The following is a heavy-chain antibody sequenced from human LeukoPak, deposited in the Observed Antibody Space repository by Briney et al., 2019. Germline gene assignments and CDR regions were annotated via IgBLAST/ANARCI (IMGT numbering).Heavy chain of an antibody. CDR1: GGSISSYY. J-gene: IGHJ4*02. Sequence: SETLSLTCTVSGGSISSYYWSWIRQPAGKGLEWIGRIYTSGSTNYNPSLKSRVTMSVDTSKNQFSLKLSSVSAADTAVYYCIRDLYCSSTSCNDYWGQGTLVTVPS. CDR2: IYTSGST. V-gene: IGHV4-4*07. CDR3: IRDLYCSSTSCNDY. D-gene: IGHD2-2*01.